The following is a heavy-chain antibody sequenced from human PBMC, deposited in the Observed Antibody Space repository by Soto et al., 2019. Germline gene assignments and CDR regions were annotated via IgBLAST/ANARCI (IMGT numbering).Heavy chain of an antibody. CDR2: ISSSGSSI. D-gene: IGHD2-15*01. J-gene: IGHJ1*01. CDR1: GVSFSDYY. V-gene: IGHV3-11*01. Sequence: QGQLVASGGGLVKPGGSLRLSCAASGVSFSDYYMSWIRQAPGKGREWVSYISSSGSSIYYADSVKGRFTISRDNAKNSLYLQMNSLIAEDTAVYYCARDLYCSGGSGYSPHWGQGPLVTVSP. CDR3: ARDLYCSGGSGYSPH.